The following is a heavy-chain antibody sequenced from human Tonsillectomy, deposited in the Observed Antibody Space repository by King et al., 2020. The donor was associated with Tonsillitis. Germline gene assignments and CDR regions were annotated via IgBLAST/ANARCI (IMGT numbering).Heavy chain of an antibody. CDR2: ISYDGSNK. J-gene: IGHJ6*02. Sequence: VQLVESGGGVVQPGRSLRLSCAASGFTFSSYGMHWVRQAPGKGLEWVAVISYDGSNKYYADSVKGRFTISRDNSKNTLYLQMNSLRAEDTAVYYCAKETFVNSYYDFWSGNPLRYYYYGMDVWGQGTTVTVSS. CDR3: AKETFVNSYYDFWSGNPLRYYYYGMDV. D-gene: IGHD3-3*01. CDR1: GFTFSSYG. V-gene: IGHV3-30*18.